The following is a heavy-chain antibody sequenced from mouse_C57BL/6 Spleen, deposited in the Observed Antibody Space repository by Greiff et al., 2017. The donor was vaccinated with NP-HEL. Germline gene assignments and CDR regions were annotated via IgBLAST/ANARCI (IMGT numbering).Heavy chain of an antibody. CDR2: FYPGSGSV. D-gene: IGHD1-1*01. CDR1: GYTFTEYT. V-gene: IGHV1-62-2*01. J-gene: IGHJ2*01. CDR3: ARHGTTVVAYDY. Sequence: VQLQQSGAELVKPGASVKLSCKASGYTFTEYTIHWVKQRSGQGLEWIGWFYPGSGSVKYNEKFKDKATLTADKSSSTVYMEVSRVTSEDAAVYFCARHGTTVVAYDYWGQGTTLTVSS.